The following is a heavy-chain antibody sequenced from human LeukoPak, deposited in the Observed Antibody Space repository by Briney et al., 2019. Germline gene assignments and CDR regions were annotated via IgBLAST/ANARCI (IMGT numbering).Heavy chain of an antibody. CDR1: GFTFSTYD. Sequence: GGSLRLSCAASGFTFSTYDISWVRQAPGQGLEWVSTSSGDITYYADSVKGRFTISRDNSKNTVDLQMNSLRAEDTAVYYCAKTGVVPAAHNDYWGQGTLVTVSS. V-gene: IGHV3-23*01. D-gene: IGHD2-2*01. CDR3: AKTGVVPAAHNDY. CDR2: SSGDIT. J-gene: IGHJ4*02.